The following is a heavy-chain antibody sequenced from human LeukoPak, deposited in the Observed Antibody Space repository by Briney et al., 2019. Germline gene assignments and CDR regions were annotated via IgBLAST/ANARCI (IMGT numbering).Heavy chain of an antibody. V-gene: IGHV3-23*01. CDR2: LSASGGTT. CDR1: GITFSNYA. CDR3: AKSESGYCSGDSCYSGYYYYYMDV. Sequence: GGSLRLSCTASGITFSNYAMTWVRQPPGKGLEWVSGLSASGGTTSYADSVKGRFTISRDNSKNMVYLQMNSLRAEDTAVYYCAKSESGYCSGDSCYSGYYYYYMDVWGKGTTVTVSS. D-gene: IGHD2-15*01. J-gene: IGHJ6*03.